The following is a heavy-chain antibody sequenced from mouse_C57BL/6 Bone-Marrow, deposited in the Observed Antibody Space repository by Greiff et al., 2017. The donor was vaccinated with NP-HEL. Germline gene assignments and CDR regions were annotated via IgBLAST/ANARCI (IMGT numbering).Heavy chain of an antibody. D-gene: IGHD1-1*01. CDR1: GYTFTSYG. J-gene: IGHJ2*01. Sequence: VQLKESGAELARPGASVKLSCKASGYTFTSYGISWVKQRTGQGLEWIGEIYPRSGNTYYNEKFKGKATLTADKSSSTAYMELRSLTSEDSAVFFCPGSYYTGSRGYFASWAQGTTLTFSS. V-gene: IGHV1-81*01. CDR2: IYPRSGNT. CDR3: PGSYYTGSRGYFAS.